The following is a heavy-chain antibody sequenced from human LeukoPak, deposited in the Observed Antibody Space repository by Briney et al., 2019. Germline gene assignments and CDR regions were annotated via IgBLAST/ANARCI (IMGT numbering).Heavy chain of an antibody. Sequence: GGSLRLSCAASGFTFDNYGMHWVRQAPGKGLEWVAFVRYDETNKYYADSVKGRFTISRDNSKNTLYLQMNSLRAEDTAVYYCAKEGYYDSSGYFSAPNFDYWGQGTLVTVSS. J-gene: IGHJ4*02. V-gene: IGHV3-30*02. D-gene: IGHD3-22*01. CDR3: AKEGYYDSSGYFSAPNFDY. CDR1: GFTFDNYG. CDR2: VRYDETNK.